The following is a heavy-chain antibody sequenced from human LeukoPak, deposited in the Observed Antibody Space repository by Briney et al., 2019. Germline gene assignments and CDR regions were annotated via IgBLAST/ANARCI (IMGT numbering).Heavy chain of an antibody. D-gene: IGHD2-15*01. CDR1: GFTVSSNY. CDR2: TYSGGST. J-gene: IGHJ6*02. V-gene: IGHV3-66*01. Sequence: PGGSLRLSCAASGFTVSSNYMSWVRQAPGKGLEWVSITYSGGSTYYADSVKGRFTISRDNSKNTLYLQMNSLRTEDTAVYYCARDNANYRSGGSCYEGPGCNYYGMDVWGQGTTVTVSS. CDR3: ARDNANYRSGGSCYEGPGCNYYGMDV.